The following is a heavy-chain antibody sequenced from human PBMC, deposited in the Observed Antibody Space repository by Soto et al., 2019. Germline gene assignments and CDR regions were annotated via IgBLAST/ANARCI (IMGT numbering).Heavy chain of an antibody. D-gene: IGHD3-22*01. J-gene: IGHJ4*02. CDR2: IYWNDDK. CDR1: GFSLSTSGVG. Sequence: ESGPTLVNPTQTLTLTCTFSGFSLSTSGVGVGWFRQPPGKALDWLALIYWNDDKHSSPSLRSRLTITKDTAKNQVVLTMTNMGPADTATYYCAHSPNYYDSSDPRRSFEYWGQGTLVTVSS. V-gene: IGHV2-5*01. CDR3: AHSPNYYDSSDPRRSFEY.